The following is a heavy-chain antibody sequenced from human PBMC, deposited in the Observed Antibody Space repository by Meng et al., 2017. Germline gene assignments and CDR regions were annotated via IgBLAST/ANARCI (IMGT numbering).Heavy chain of an antibody. J-gene: IGHJ4*02. CDR3: AREYCSGGSCYEHFGY. V-gene: IGHV3-33*01. CDR2: IWYDGSNK. CDR1: GFTFSSYG. D-gene: IGHD2-15*01. Sequence: GESLKISCAASGFTFSSYGMHWVRQAPGKGLEWVAVIWYDGSNKYYADSVKGRFTISRDNSKNTLYLQMNSLRAEDTAVYYCAREYCSGGSCYEHFGYWGQGTLVTVSS.